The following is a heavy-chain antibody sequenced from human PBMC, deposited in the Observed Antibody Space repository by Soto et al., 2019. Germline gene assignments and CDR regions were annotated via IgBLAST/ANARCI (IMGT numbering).Heavy chain of an antibody. V-gene: IGHV2-5*02. CDR2: IYWDDDK. J-gene: IGHJ4*02. CDR3: XHSGRYERNFDY. D-gene: IGHD6-19*01. Sequence: XLVNPTQTLTLTCTFSGFSLSTSGVGVGWIRQPPGKALEWLALIYWDDDKRYSPSLKSRLTITKDTSKNQVVLTMTNMEXXXXXXXXXXHSGRYERNFDYWGQGTLVTVSS. CDR1: GFSLSTSGVG.